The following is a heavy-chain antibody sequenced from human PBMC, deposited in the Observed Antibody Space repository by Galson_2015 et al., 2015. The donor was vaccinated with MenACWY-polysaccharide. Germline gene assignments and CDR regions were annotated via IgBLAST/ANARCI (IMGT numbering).Heavy chain of an antibody. CDR3: AHRGRYCSSTSCYRVGETWFDP. J-gene: IGHJ5*02. D-gene: IGHD2-2*01. CDR1: GFSLSASGVG. Sequence: PALVKPTQTLTLTCTFSGFSLSASGVGVGWIRQPPGKALEWLALIYWDDDKRYSPSLKSRLTITKDTSKNQVVLTMTNMDPVDTATYYCAHRGRYCSSTSCYRVGETWFDPWGQGTLVTVSS. V-gene: IGHV2-5*02. CDR2: IYWDDDK.